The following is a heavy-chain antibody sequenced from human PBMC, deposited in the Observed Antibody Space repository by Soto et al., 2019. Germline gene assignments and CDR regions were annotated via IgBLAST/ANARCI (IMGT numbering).Heavy chain of an antibody. V-gene: IGHV3-33*01. CDR3: ARDDLWFGNYGAFDI. CDR1: GFTFSDYG. CDR2: IWFDGTNK. D-gene: IGHD3-10*01. Sequence: PGGSLRLSCAASGFTFSDYGVHWVRQAPGKGLEWVAVIWFDGTNKYYADSVKGRFTISRDNSKNTLYLQMNSLRAEDTAVYYCARDDLWFGNYGAFDIWGPGTVVTVSS. J-gene: IGHJ3*02.